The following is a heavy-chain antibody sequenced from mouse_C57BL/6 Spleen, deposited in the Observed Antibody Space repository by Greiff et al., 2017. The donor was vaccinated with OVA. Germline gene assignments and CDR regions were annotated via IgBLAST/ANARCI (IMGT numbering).Heavy chain of an antibody. CDR1: GFTFSDYY. CDR2: INYDGSST. Sequence: EVQVVESAGGLVQPGSSMKLSCTASGFTFSDYYMAWVRQVPEKGLEWVANINYDGSSTYYLDSLKSRFIISRDNAKNILYLQMSSLKSEDTATYYCARHGSSYDAMDYWGQGTSVTVSS. V-gene: IGHV5-16*01. D-gene: IGHD1-1*01. J-gene: IGHJ4*01. CDR3: ARHGSSYDAMDY.